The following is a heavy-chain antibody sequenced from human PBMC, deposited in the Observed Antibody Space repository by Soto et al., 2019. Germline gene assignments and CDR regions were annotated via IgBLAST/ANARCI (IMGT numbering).Heavy chain of an antibody. CDR1: GYTFTSYG. V-gene: IGHV1-18*01. J-gene: IGHJ1*01. CDR3: ARAVDYYDSSGYYTHEYFQH. Sequence: QVQLVQSGAEVKKPGASVKVSCKASGYTFTSYGISWVRQAPGQGLEWMGWISPYNGNTYYAQKLQGRVTMTTDTSTSTAYMELKSLRSDDTAFYYCARAVDYYDSSGYYTHEYFQHWGQGTLVTVSS. D-gene: IGHD3-22*01. CDR2: ISPYNGNT.